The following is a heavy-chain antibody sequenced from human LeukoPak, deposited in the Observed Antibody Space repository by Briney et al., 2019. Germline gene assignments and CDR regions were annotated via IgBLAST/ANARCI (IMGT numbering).Heavy chain of an antibody. CDR3: ARLYCSSTSCYNSWFDP. CDR2: IGTAGDT. V-gene: IGHV3-13*01. CDR1: GFTFSSYD. J-gene: IGHJ5*02. D-gene: IGHD2-2*01. Sequence: GGSLRLSCAASGFTFSSYDMHWVRQATGKGLEWVSAIGTAGDTYYPGSVKGRFTISRENAKNSLYLQMNSLRAGDTAVYYCARLYCSSTSCYNSWFDPWGQGTLVTVSS.